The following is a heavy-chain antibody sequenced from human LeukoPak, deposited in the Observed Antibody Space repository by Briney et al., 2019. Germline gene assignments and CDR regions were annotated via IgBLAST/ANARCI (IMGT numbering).Heavy chain of an antibody. CDR2: IYYSGST. J-gene: IGHJ4*02. CDR3: ARDSDPYCGGDCRPFDY. Sequence: SETLSLTCTVSGGSISSSSYYWGWIRQPPGKGLEWIGSIYYSGSTYYNPSLKSRVTISVDTSKNQFSLKLSSVTAADTAVYYCARDSDPYCGGDCRPFDYWGQGTLVTVSS. V-gene: IGHV4-39*07. CDR1: GGSISSSSYY. D-gene: IGHD2-21*02.